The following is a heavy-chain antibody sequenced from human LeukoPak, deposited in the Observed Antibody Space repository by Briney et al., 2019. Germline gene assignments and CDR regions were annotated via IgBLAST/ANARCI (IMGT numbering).Heavy chain of an antibody. CDR2: IYYSGST. D-gene: IGHD2-15*01. Sequence: SETLPLTCTVSGGSVSSGSYYWSWIRQPPGKGLEWIGYIYYSGSTNYNPSLKSRVTISVDTSKNQFSLKLSSVTAADTAVYYCAREGCSGGSCYPYLFDYWGQGTLVTVSS. V-gene: IGHV4-61*01. J-gene: IGHJ4*02. CDR3: AREGCSGGSCYPYLFDY. CDR1: GGSVSSGSYY.